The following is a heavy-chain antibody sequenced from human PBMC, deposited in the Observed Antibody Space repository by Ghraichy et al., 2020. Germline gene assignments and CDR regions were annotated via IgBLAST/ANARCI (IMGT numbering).Heavy chain of an antibody. CDR3: ARTPMGIKGYAFPPIYFQH. J-gene: IGHJ1*01. Sequence: SETLSLTCTVSGGSVSSGTYYWNWVRQPPGKGLEWIGYIDYSGSTNYNPSLNSRVTISVDTSKNQFSLNLKDVTAADTAVYLCARTPMGIKGYAFPPIYFQHWGQGTLVSVSS. CDR1: GGSVSSGTYY. D-gene: IGHD2-8*01. V-gene: IGHV4-61*01. CDR2: IDYSGST.